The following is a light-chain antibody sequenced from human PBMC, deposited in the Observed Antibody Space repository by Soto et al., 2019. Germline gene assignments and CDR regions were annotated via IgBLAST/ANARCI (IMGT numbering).Light chain of an antibody. CDR2: VNSDGSH. CDR1: SGHSNYA. V-gene: IGLV4-69*01. CDR3: QTWGTDIGGV. Sequence: QPVLTQSPSASASLGASVKLTCTLSSGHSNYAIAWHQQQPEKGPRYLMKVNSDGSHNKGDGIPDRFSGSSSGAERYLTISRLQSEDEADYYCQTWGTDIGGVFGAGTKLTVL. J-gene: IGLJ3*02.